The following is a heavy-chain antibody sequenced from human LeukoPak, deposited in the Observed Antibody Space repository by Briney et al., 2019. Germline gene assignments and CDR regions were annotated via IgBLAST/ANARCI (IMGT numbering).Heavy chain of an antibody. V-gene: IGHV3-30*02. D-gene: IGHD2-2*01. CDR3: ARDWVVPAAIAFDI. CDR1: GFTFSSYG. CDR2: ISYDGSNK. Sequence: GGSLRLSCAASGFTFSSYGMHWVRQAPGKGLEWVAFISYDGSNKYYSDSVKGRFTISKDNSKNTLYLQMNSLRADDTAVYYCARDWVVPAAIAFDIWGQGTMVTVSS. J-gene: IGHJ3*02.